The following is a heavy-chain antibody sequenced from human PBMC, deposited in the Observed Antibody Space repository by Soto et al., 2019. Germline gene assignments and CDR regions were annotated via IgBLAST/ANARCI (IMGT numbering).Heavy chain of an antibody. D-gene: IGHD3-9*01. Sequence: PSETQSLTCTVSGGSISSYYWSWIRQPPGKGLEWIGYIYYSGSTNYNPSLTSRVTISVDTSKNQFSLKLSSVTAADTAVYYCARQTKYYDILTGPYYYGMDVWGQGTTVTVSS. V-gene: IGHV4-59*08. CDR1: GGSISSYY. CDR2: IYYSGST. J-gene: IGHJ6*02. CDR3: ARQTKYYDILTGPYYYGMDV.